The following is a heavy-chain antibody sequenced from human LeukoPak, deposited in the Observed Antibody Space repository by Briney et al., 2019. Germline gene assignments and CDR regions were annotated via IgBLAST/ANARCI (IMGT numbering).Heavy chain of an antibody. J-gene: IGHJ4*02. CDR1: GFTFSSYG. Sequence: GRSLRLSCAASGFTFSSYGMHWVRQAPGKGLEWVAVILYDGSNKYYADSVKGRFTISRDNSKNTLYLQMNSLRAEDTAVYYCAKGHGSGSYYGDYWGQGTLVTVSS. V-gene: IGHV3-30*18. D-gene: IGHD3-10*01. CDR3: AKGHGSGSYYGDY. CDR2: ILYDGSNK.